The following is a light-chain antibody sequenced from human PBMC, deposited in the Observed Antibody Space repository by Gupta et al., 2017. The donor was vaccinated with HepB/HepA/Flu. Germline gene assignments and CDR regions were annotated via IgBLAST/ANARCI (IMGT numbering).Light chain of an antibody. CDR3: QSSDTRQSGFWV. J-gene: IGLJ3*02. Sequence: QSVLTQPPSVSGAPGKKVTIPCTGSSSNIGAGYDVHCYQQLPGPPPNLLLNANNNRPSGVPARFSCSTSCASASLAITTLQAEEEADEYYQSSDTRQSGFWVFGGGTKLTVL. CDR1: SSNIGAGYD. V-gene: IGLV1-40*01. CDR2: ANN.